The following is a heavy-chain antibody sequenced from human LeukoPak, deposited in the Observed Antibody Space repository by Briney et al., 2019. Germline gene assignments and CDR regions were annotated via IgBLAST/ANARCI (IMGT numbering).Heavy chain of an antibody. J-gene: IGHJ6*03. D-gene: IGHD3-22*01. CDR2: INHSGST. CDR1: GGSISSSSYY. V-gene: IGHV4-39*07. CDR3: ARGRNYYDKSMDV. Sequence: SETLSLTCTVSGGSISSSSYYWGWIRQPPGKGLEWIGEINHSGSTNYNPSLKRRVTISVDTSKNQFSLKLSSVTAADTAVYYCARGRNYYDKSMDVWGKGTTVTISS.